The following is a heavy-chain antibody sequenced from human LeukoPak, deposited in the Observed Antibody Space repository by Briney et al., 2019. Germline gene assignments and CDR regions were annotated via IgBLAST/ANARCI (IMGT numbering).Heavy chain of an antibody. CDR2: VHLRGAT. CDR3: TRESGAFSPFGF. D-gene: IGHD1-26*01. V-gene: IGHV4-4*02. J-gene: IGHJ4*02. CDR1: GASITNTNW. Sequence: PSGTLSLTCAVSGASITNTNWQNWVRQPPGKELECIGEVHLRGATNYNPSLESRVSMSIDKSKNHLSLEVTSVTAADTAIYYCTRESGAFSPFGFWGQGTLLTVSS.